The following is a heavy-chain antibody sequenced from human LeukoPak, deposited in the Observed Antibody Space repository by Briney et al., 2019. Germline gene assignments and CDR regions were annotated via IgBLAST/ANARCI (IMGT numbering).Heavy chain of an antibody. J-gene: IGHJ5*02. D-gene: IGHD3-3*01. CDR3: ARAGTIFGVVIHNCFDP. CDR2: IYSSGST. CDR1: SCSISSYD. Sequence: LETLSLTCTVSSCSISSYDRSWIRQPAGQGLEWIGRIYSSGSTNYNPYLKSPVTMSVDTSKNQFSPKLSSETAVDTAVYYCARAGTIFGVVIHNCFDPWGQGTPVTVSS. V-gene: IGHV4-4*07.